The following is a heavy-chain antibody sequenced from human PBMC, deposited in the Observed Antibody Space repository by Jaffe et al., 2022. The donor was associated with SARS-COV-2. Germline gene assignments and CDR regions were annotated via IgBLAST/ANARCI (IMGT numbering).Heavy chain of an antibody. J-gene: IGHJ4*02. Sequence: EVQLVESGGGLVQPGGSLRLSCAASGFTFSSYWMHWVRQAPGKGLVWVSRINSDGSSTSYADSVKGRFTISRDNAKNTLYLQMNSLRAEDTAVYYCARVGLAVAGPSPLVYWGQGTLVTVSS. D-gene: IGHD6-19*01. CDR1: GFTFSSYW. CDR2: INSDGSST. CDR3: ARVGLAVAGPSPLVY. V-gene: IGHV3-74*01.